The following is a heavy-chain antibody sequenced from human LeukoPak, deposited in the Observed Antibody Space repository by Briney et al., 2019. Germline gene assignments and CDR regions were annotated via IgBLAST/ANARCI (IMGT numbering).Heavy chain of an antibody. Sequence: SETLSLTCSVSGGSITGYYWSWIRQPPGKGLEWIGSIYYSGSTYYNPSLKSRVTISVDTSKNQFSLKLSSVTAADTAVYYCASPQVRGSSWYPFDYWGQGTLVTVSS. D-gene: IGHD6-13*01. CDR2: IYYSGST. V-gene: IGHV4-59*05. J-gene: IGHJ4*02. CDR3: ASPQVRGSSWYPFDY. CDR1: GGSITGYY.